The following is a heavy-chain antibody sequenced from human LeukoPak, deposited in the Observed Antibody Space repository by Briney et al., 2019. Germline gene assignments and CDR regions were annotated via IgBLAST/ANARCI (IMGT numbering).Heavy chain of an antibody. CDR1: YY. CDR2: ISTSGTTI. Sequence: YYWGWIRQAPGKGLEWISYISTSGTTIYYADSVKGRFTISRDNAKNSLYLQMNSLRAEDTAVYYCARDRYYDSSGYYPYWGQGTLVTVSS. J-gene: IGHJ1*01. CDR3: ARDRYYDSSGYYPY. V-gene: IGHV3-11*04. D-gene: IGHD3-22*01.